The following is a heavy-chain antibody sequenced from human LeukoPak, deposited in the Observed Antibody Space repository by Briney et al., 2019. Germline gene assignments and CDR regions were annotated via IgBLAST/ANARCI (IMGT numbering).Heavy chain of an antibody. Sequence: ASVKVSCKASGYTFTSYAMHRVRQAPGQRLEWMGWINAGNGNTKYSQKFQGRVTITRDTSASTAYMELSSLRSEDTAVYYCARSDGSGWYGGFDYWGQGTLVTVSS. J-gene: IGHJ4*02. CDR3: ARSDGSGWYGGFDY. CDR2: INAGNGNT. V-gene: IGHV1-3*01. D-gene: IGHD6-19*01. CDR1: GYTFTSYA.